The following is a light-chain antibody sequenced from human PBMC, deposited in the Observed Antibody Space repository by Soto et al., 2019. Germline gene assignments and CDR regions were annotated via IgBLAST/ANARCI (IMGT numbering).Light chain of an antibody. J-gene: IGKJ1*01. Sequence: EIVLTQSPGTLSLSPGERATLFCRASQSFTTSQLAWYQQRPGQAPRVLIFGASRRATGIPDRFSGSGSGTDFTLTISRLEPEDSAVYYCQQYGSSPRTFGQGTTVEIK. CDR1: QSFTTSQ. CDR3: QQYGSSPRT. CDR2: GAS. V-gene: IGKV3-20*01.